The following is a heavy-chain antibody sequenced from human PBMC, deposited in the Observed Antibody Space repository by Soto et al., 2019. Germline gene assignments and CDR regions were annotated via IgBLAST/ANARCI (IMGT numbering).Heavy chain of an antibody. J-gene: IGHJ4*02. CDR2: IYYSGST. CDR1: GGSISSGDYY. D-gene: IGHD3-3*01. V-gene: IGHV4-30-4*01. CDR3: ARGVVDFWSGKGPLDY. Sequence: QVQLQESGPGLVKPSQTLSLTCTVSGGSISSGDYYWSWIRQPPGKGLEWIGYIYYSGSTYYNPSLKSRVTISVDTSKNQFFLKLSSVTAADTAVYYCARGVVDFWSGKGPLDYWGQGTLVTVSS.